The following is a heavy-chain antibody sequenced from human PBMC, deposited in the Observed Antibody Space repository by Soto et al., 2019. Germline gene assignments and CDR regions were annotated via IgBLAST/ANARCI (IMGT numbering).Heavy chain of an antibody. Sequence: VSVKCSCTPSGYTFTGYYIHWVRQAPGQGLEWMGWINPNSGATNYALKFQGRVTMTRDTSISAAYMELNSLTSDDTAVYYCARSRLTDYSIDYWGQGTLVTVSS. J-gene: IGHJ4*02. V-gene: IGHV1-2*02. CDR1: GYTFTGYY. CDR2: INPNSGAT. CDR3: ARSRLTDYSIDY. D-gene: IGHD4-4*01.